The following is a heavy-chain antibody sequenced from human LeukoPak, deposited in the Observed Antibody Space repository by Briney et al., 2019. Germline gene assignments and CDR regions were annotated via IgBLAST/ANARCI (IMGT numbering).Heavy chain of an antibody. V-gene: IGHV3-11*06. J-gene: IGHJ3*02. CDR2: ISSSSSYI. D-gene: IGHD4-11*01. CDR1: GFTFSDYY. Sequence: GGSLRLSCAASGFTFSDYYMSWIRQAPGKGLEWVSSISSSSSYIYYADSVKGRFTISRDNAKNSLYLQMNSLRAEDTAVYYCARESLQDAFDIWGQGTMVTVSS. CDR3: ARESLQDAFDI.